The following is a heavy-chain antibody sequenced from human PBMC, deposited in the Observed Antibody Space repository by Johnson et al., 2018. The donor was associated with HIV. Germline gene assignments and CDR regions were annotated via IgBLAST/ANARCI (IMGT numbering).Heavy chain of an antibody. V-gene: IGHV3-20*04. CDR1: GFSVNSNY. D-gene: IGHD5-12*01. CDR3: AKDGDWDTVAHAFDI. J-gene: IGHJ3*02. CDR2: INCNGGST. Sequence: VQLVESGGGLVQPGGSLRLSCAASGFSVNSNYMSWVRQAPGKGLEWVSGINCNGGSTGYADSVKGRFTISRDNAKNSLYLQMNSLRAEDTAVYYCAKDGDWDTVAHAFDIWGQGTMVTVSS.